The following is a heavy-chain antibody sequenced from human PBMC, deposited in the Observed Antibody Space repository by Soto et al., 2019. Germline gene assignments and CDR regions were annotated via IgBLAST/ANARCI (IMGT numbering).Heavy chain of an antibody. J-gene: IGHJ6*03. Sequence: GGSLRLSCAASRFTFSDYYMSWIRQAPGKGLEWVSYISSSGSTIYYADSVKGRFTISRDNAKNSLYLQMNSLRAEDTAVYYCAREGSGGDITIFGVVIKEYYMDVWGKGTTVTVSS. V-gene: IGHV3-11*01. CDR3: AREGSGGDITIFGVVIKEYYMDV. CDR2: ISSSGSTI. CDR1: RFTFSDYY. D-gene: IGHD3-3*01.